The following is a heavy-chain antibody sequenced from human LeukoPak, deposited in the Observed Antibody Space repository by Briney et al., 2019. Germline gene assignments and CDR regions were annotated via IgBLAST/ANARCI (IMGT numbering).Heavy chain of an antibody. CDR2: IYSSGTT. J-gene: IGHJ3*01. V-gene: IGHV3-53*01. CDR3: SAGEGYYDSSDYYSAWAFNV. D-gene: IGHD3-22*01. CDR1: GFTVSSNY. Sequence: GGSLRLSCAASGFTVSSNYLGWVRQAPGKGLDWVSIIYSSGTTFYADSVRGRFTISRDNAKNSLYLQMNSLRAEDTAVYYCSAGEGYYDSSDYYSAWAFNVWGQGTMVTVSS.